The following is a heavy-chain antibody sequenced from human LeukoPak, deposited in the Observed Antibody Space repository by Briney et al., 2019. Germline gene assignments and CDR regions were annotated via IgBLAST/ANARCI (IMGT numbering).Heavy chain of an antibody. CDR1: GFTFSSHW. CDR2: MIYSGYT. J-gene: IGHJ5*02. Sequence: LRLSCTASGFTFSSHWMTWIRQHPGKGLEWIGYMIYSGYTHYNPSLKSRVTISVDTSNNQFFLKLSSVTAADTAVYYCARDAKYVWGNYRWFDPWGQGILVTVSS. CDR3: ARDAKYVWGNYRWFDP. V-gene: IGHV4-31*02. D-gene: IGHD3-16*02.